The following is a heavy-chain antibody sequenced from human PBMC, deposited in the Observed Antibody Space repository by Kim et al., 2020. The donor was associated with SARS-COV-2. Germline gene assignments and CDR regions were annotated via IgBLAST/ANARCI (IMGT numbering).Heavy chain of an antibody. J-gene: IGHJ4*02. CDR3: ARTAYGSGTKFDY. D-gene: IGHD3-10*01. Sequence: YSPSFQGQVTISADKSISTAYLQWSSLKASDTAMYYCARTAYGSGTKFDYWGQGTLVTVSS. V-gene: IGHV5-51*01.